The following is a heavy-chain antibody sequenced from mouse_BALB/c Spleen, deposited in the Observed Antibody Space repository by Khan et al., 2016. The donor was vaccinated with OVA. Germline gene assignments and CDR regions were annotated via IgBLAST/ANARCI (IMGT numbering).Heavy chain of an antibody. Sequence: QIQLVQSGAELARPGASVKMSCKASGYTFTSYTIHWIKERPGQGLEWIGYINPSNGYTNYNQKFKDKATLTTDKSSTTAYLQLSSLTSDDSAVYNCVRDGAYHRNDGWFAYWGQATLVTVSA. CDR1: GYTFTSYT. CDR3: VRDGAYHRNDGWFAY. CDR2: INPSNGYT. D-gene: IGHD2-14*01. V-gene: IGHV1-4*01. J-gene: IGHJ3*01.